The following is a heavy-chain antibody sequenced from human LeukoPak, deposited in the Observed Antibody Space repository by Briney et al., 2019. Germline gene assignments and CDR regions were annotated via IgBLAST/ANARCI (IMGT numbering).Heavy chain of an antibody. D-gene: IGHD2-21*01. Sequence: SETLSLTCNVPGVSISNYYWSWLRQPAGKGLEWIGRFYASGTTYYNPSLRSRVTLSIDTSKNHFSLKLSSATAADTAVYYCARTHCGGGSCDKFDPWGQGTLVTVSS. CDR2: FYASGTT. CDR3: ARTHCGGGSCDKFDP. V-gene: IGHV4-4*07. J-gene: IGHJ5*02. CDR1: GVSISNYY.